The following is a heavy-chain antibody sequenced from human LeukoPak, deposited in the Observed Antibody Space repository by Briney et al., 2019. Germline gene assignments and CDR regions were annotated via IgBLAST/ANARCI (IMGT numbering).Heavy chain of an antibody. Sequence: GGSLRLSCAGSGFSVSNYYMNWVCQAPGKGLEWVSLIRDSGETFYADSVKGRFTISRDNSKNTVYLQMNRLRVEDTAVYFCARDRAVTQVWVEFDSWGQGTLVTVSS. D-gene: IGHD3-16*01. CDR3: ARDRAVTQVWVEFDS. V-gene: IGHV3-66*03. J-gene: IGHJ5*01. CDR2: IRDSGET. CDR1: GFSVSNYY.